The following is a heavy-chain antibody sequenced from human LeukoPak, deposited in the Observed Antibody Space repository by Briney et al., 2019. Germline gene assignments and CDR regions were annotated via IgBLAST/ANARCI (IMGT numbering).Heavy chain of an antibody. CDR3: ARLRIVVVPAAMIWFDP. J-gene: IGHJ5*02. CDR1: GGSISSGYY. CDR2: IYHSGST. D-gene: IGHD2-2*01. Sequence: SETLSLTCTVSGGSISSGYYWGWIRQPPGKGLEWIGSIYHSGSTYYNPSLKSRVTISVDTSKNQFSLKLSSVTAADTAVYYCARLRIVVVPAAMIWFDPWGQGTLVTVSS. V-gene: IGHV4-38-2*02.